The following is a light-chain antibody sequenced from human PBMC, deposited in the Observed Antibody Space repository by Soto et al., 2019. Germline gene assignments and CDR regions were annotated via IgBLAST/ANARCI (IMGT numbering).Light chain of an antibody. Sequence: IVMTQSPSTLSVSPLERATLSFRASQSVSSNLAWYQQKPGQAPRLLIYGASTRATGIPARFSGSGSGTEFTLTISSLQSEDFTVYYCQQYNNWPLTFGGGTKVDIK. CDR3: QQYNNWPLT. CDR1: QSVSSN. CDR2: GAS. J-gene: IGKJ4*01. V-gene: IGKV3-15*01.